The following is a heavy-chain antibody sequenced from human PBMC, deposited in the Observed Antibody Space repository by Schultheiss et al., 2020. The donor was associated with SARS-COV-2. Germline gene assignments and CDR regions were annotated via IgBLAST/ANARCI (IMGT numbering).Heavy chain of an antibody. Sequence: ASVKVSCKASGGTFSSYAISWVRQAPGQGLEWMGWISAYNGNTNYAQKLQGRVTMTTDTSTSTAYMELRSLRSDDTAVYYCARGEQWLRDSRFDYWGQGTLVTVSS. CDR2: ISAYNGNT. J-gene: IGHJ4*02. V-gene: IGHV1-18*01. D-gene: IGHD6-19*01. CDR1: GGTFSSYA. CDR3: ARGEQWLRDSRFDY.